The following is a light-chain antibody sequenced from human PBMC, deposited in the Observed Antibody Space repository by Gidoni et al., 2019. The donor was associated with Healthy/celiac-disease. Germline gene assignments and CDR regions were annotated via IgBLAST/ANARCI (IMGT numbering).Light chain of an antibody. CDR3: QQYYSYPRS. V-gene: IGKV1-8*01. J-gene: IGKJ2*03. Sequence: AIRWPQSPSSFSASTGDRVTITCRASQGISSYLAWYQQKPGKAPKLLIYAASTLQSGVPSRFSGSGSGTDFTLTISCLQSEDFATYYCQQYYSYPRSFGQGTKLEIK. CDR2: AAS. CDR1: QGISSY.